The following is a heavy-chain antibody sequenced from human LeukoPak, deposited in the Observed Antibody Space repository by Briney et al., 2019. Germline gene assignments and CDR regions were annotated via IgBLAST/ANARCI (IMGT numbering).Heavy chain of an antibody. CDR1: AYRFTSYW. Sequence: GESLKISCKSSAYRFTSYWIGWVRQMPGKGLEWMGIIYPGDSDTRYSPSFQGQVTISADKSISTAYLQWSSLKASDTAMYYCARYPPIEGGLYYFDHWGQGTLVTVSS. D-gene: IGHD3-16*01. CDR2: IYPGDSDT. CDR3: ARYPPIEGGLYYFDH. V-gene: IGHV5-51*01. J-gene: IGHJ4*02.